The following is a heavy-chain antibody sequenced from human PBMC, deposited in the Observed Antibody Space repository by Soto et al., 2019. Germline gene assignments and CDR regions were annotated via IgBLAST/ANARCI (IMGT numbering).Heavy chain of an antibody. V-gene: IGHV1-46*01. D-gene: IGHD6-13*01. Sequence: ASVKVSCKASGGTLSSYTFSWVRQAPGQGLEWVGIINPNVGSTTYAQKFQGRVTMTRDTSTTTVYMELSSLKSEDTAVYYCARGIAASGNFDYWGQGTLVTVSS. J-gene: IGHJ4*02. CDR2: INPNVGST. CDR3: ARGIAASGNFDY. CDR1: GGTLSSYT.